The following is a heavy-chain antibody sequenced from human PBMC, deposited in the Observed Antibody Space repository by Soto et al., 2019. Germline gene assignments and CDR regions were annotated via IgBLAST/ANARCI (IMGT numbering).Heavy chain of an antibody. D-gene: IGHD4-17*01. CDR2: ISYDASGI. CDR3: VKSDYSDPYLYY. CDR1: GFTLSNYG. Sequence: QVQVVESGGGVVQPGRSLRLSCAGSGFTLSNYGMHWVRQAPGKGLEWVAVISYDASGIEYADSVKGRFTITRDKSKNTVYLQKNSLRGDSTGVYYGVKSDYSDPYLYYWGQGTLGTVTS. V-gene: IGHV3-30*18. J-gene: IGHJ4*02.